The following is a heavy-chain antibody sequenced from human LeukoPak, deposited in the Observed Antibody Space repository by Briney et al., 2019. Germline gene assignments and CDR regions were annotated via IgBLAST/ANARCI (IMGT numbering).Heavy chain of an antibody. CDR2: ISGDGGST. CDR3: AKEIDTLGANAFDI. Sequence: GGSLRLSCAASGFTFDDYVMHWVRQAPGKGLEWVSLISGDGGSTYYADSVRGRFTISRDNSKNSLYLQMDSLRTEDTAFYYCAKEIDTLGANAFDIWGQGTMVTVSS. V-gene: IGHV3-43*02. D-gene: IGHD2-15*01. CDR1: GFTFDDYV. J-gene: IGHJ3*02.